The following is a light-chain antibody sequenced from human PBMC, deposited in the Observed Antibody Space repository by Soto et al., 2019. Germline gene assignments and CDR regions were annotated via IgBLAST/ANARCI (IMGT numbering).Light chain of an antibody. CDR3: QQYGSSPLT. Sequence: ETVMTQSPATLSVSPGARAPLSCRASQSVTTNLAWYQQKPGQAPRLLIYGTSTRATGIPARFSGSGSGTDFTLTISRLEPEDFAVYYCQQYGSSPLTFGGGTKVDIK. J-gene: IGKJ4*01. CDR1: QSVTTN. CDR2: GTS. V-gene: IGKV3-15*01.